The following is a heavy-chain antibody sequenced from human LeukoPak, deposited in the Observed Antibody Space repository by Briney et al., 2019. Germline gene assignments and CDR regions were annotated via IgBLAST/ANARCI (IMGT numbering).Heavy chain of an antibody. V-gene: IGHV1-8*03. D-gene: IGHD3-9*01. CDR3: ARGTISGSRSFDP. CDR1: GYTFTNYD. J-gene: IGHJ5*02. CDR2: VNPNSGNR. Sequence: GASVKVSCKASGYTFTNYDINWVRQATGQGLEWMGWVNPNSGNRGYAQKFQGRLTITRNTSISTAYLDLSSLRSDDTAVYYCARGTISGSRSFDPGGQGTLVTVSS.